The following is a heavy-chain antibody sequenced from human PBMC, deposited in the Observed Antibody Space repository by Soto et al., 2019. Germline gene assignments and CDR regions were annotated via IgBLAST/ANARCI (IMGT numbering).Heavy chain of an antibody. V-gene: IGHV4-39*01. CDR2: IYYSGST. Sequence: QLQLQESGPGLVKPSETLSLTCTVSGGSISSSSYYWGWIRQSPGKGLEWIANIYYSGSTYYNTSLKTRVTISVDLSKNEFSMKLSSVTAADTAVYCFARQWSPRRSVAGGVDYWGQGALVAVSS. D-gene: IGHD6-19*01. CDR1: GGSISSSSYY. CDR3: ARQWSPRRSVAGGVDY. J-gene: IGHJ4*02.